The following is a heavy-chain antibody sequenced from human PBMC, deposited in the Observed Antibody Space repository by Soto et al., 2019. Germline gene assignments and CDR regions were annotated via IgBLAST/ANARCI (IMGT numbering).Heavy chain of an antibody. D-gene: IGHD2-15*01. J-gene: IGHJ6*02. Sequence: GGSLKLSCKGSGYSFANYWMSWVRQVPGKGLEWVGRFRPNGSYTYYNPSFQGHVTISGDKSISTSYVQWSSLNAADTALYFCARPPDIGGFDIWGQGTPVTVSS. CDR1: GYSFANYW. V-gene: IGHV5-10-1*01. CDR2: FRPNGSYT. CDR3: ARPPDIGGFDI.